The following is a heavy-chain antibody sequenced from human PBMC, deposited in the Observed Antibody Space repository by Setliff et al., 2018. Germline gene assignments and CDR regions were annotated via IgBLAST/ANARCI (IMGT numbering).Heavy chain of an antibody. D-gene: IGHD4-17*01. CDR3: ARGRSGYYVARFEY. CDR1: GYTFTSYG. V-gene: IGHV1-18*01. Sequence: ASVKVSCKASGYTFTSYGISWVRQAPGQGLEWMGWISAYNGNTNYAQKLQGRVAMTTDTSKNQFSLQLNSVTPEDTAIYYCARGRSGYYVARFEYWGQGTLVTVSS. CDR2: ISAYNGNT. J-gene: IGHJ4*02.